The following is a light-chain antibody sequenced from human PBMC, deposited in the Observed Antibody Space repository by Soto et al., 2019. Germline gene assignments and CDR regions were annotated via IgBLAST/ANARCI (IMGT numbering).Light chain of an antibody. CDR3: QQYNTYPPG. J-gene: IGKJ2*03. V-gene: IGKV1-5*01. CDR1: QSIGRW. CDR2: DAS. Sequence: DIQMTQSPSTLSASVRDRVTITCRASQSIGRWLAWYQQKPGKDPKLLIFDASTLEGGVPARFSGSGSGTQFTLTSSSLQPADSATYFCQQYNTYPPGFGQGTKLEIK.